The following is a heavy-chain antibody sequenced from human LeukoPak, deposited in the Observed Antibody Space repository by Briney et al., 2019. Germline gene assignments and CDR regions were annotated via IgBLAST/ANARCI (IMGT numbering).Heavy chain of an antibody. CDR2: IYPGDCDT. V-gene: IGHV5-51*01. Sequence: GESLKISCKGSGYSSTSYWIGWVRQMPGKGLEWLGIIYPGDCDTRYSPSFQGQVTISADKSISTAYLQRSSLKASDTAMYYCARRWDTTKAFDIWGQGTMVTVSS. D-gene: IGHD5-18*01. J-gene: IGHJ3*02. CDR3: ARRWDTTKAFDI. CDR1: GYSSTSYW.